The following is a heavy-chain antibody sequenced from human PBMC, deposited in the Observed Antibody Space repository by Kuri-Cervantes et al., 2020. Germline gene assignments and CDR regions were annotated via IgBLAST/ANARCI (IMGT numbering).Heavy chain of an antibody. CDR1: GGSFSGYY. D-gene: IGHD3-10*01. V-gene: IGHV4-59*01. Sequence: SETLSLTCAVYGGSFSGYYWSWIRQPPGKGLEWIGYIYYSGSTNYNPSLKSRVTISVDTSKNQFSLKLSSVTAADTAVYYCARDRFRITMVRGVLSAFDIWGQGTIVTVSS. CDR2: IYYSGST. J-gene: IGHJ3*02. CDR3: ARDRFRITMVRGVLSAFDI.